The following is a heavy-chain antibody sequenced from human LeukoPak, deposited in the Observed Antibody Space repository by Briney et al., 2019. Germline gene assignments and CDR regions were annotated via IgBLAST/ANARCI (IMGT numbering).Heavy chain of an antibody. J-gene: IGHJ4*01. CDR3: ARSGYLGPDL. V-gene: IGHV3-48*03. D-gene: IGHD2-2*01. CDR2: ISSSGSNT. CDR1: GFTFSSYE. Sequence: GGSLRLSCAASGFTFSSYEMNWVRQAPGKGLEWVSYISSSGSNTYYADSVKGRFTISRDNAKNSLYLQMNSLRADDTAVYYCARSGYLGPDLWAHGTLVTASS.